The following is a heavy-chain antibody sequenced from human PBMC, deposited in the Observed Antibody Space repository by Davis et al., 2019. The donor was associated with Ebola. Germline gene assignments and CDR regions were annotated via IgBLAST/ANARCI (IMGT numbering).Heavy chain of an antibody. CDR1: GFSFRDFY. CDR3: ARDRRWRYQLLSIRGHYYYGMDV. J-gene: IGHJ6*02. Sequence: GESLKISCAASGFSFRDFYMNWIRQSPGKGLEWISYISRSGSTVFYADSVRGRFSISRDNAKNSVLLQMNSLRAEDTALYYCARDRRWRYQLLSIRGHYYYGMDVWGQGTTVTVSS. CDR2: ISRSGSTV. V-gene: IGHV3-11*01. D-gene: IGHD2-2*01.